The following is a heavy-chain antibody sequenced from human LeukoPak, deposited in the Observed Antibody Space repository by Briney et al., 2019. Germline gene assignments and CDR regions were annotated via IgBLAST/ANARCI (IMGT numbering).Heavy chain of an antibody. V-gene: IGHV3-30*02. CDR3: ARRAVSGSYYFDY. D-gene: IGHD1-26*01. CDR2: IRYDGSNE. Sequence: GGSLRLSCAASGFTFSSYGMHWVRQAPGKGLEWVAFIRYDGSNEYYADSVKGRFTISRDNSKNTLYLQMNSLRAEDTAVYYCARRAVSGSYYFDYWGQGTLVTVSS. J-gene: IGHJ4*02. CDR1: GFTFSSYG.